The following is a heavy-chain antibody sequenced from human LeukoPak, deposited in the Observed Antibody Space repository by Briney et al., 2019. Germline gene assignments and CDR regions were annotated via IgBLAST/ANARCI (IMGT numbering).Heavy chain of an antibody. Sequence: SETLSLTCAVYGGSFSGYYWSWIRQPPGKGLERIGEINHSGSTNYNPSLKSRVTISVDTSKNQFSLKLSSVTAADTAVYYCARKKYYYDRGWFDPWGQGTLVTVSS. CDR2: INHSGST. CDR1: GGSFSGYY. V-gene: IGHV4-34*01. D-gene: IGHD3-22*01. CDR3: ARKKYYYDRGWFDP. J-gene: IGHJ5*02.